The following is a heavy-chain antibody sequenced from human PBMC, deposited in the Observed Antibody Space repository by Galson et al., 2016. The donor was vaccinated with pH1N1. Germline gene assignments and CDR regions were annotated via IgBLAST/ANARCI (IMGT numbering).Heavy chain of an antibody. V-gene: IGHV3-48*03. D-gene: IGHD1-26*01. Sequence: SLRLSCAASGFILSDYAMNWVRQAPGKGLEWISYIRGGGTDIYYADSVRGRFTISRDDAKNSLYLQMSSLRAEDTALYYCVRDHLWAFDYWGQGVQVTVSS. CDR3: VRDHLWAFDY. J-gene: IGHJ4*02. CDR2: IRGGGTDI. CDR1: GFILSDYA.